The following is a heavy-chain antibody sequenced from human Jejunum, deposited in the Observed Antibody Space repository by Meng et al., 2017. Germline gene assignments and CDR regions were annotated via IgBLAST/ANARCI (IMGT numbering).Heavy chain of an antibody. Sequence: GQLQASGPGSVKPSGTLSLTCAVSGASITSTKWGSWVRQTPGKGLEWIGEVFHSGTPNYNPSLMSRLTMSVDKSKNQFSLNLTSVTAADTAVYYCASRPVGIRTYYFDCWGQGTLVTVSS. CDR3: ASRPVGIRTYYFDC. CDR1: GASITSTKW. D-gene: IGHD2-21*01. V-gene: IGHV4-4*02. J-gene: IGHJ4*02. CDR2: VFHSGTP.